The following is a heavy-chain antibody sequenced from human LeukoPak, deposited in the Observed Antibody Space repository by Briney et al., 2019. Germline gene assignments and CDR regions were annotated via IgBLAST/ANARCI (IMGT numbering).Heavy chain of an antibody. J-gene: IGHJ4*02. V-gene: IGHV1-24*01. CDR3: AAGGFYDLLPY. CDR2: FDPGDGAM. CDR1: GYNLTQLS. Sequence: ASVTVSFKVSGYNLTQLSMHWVRQAPGKGLEWMGGFDPGDGAMVYAQRFQGRVTMTEDTSTDTGYMELSSLKSEDTAVYYCAAGGFYDLLPYWGQGTLVTVSS. D-gene: IGHD3-9*01.